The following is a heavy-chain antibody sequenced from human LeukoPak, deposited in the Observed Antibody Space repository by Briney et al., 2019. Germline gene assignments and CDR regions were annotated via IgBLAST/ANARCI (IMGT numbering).Heavy chain of an antibody. D-gene: IGHD6-13*01. CDR1: GGSISSSSYY. V-gene: IGHV4-39*07. J-gene: IGHJ3*02. CDR3: ARPRAGSSSWADAFDI. Sequence: SETLSLTCTVSGGSISSSSYYWGWIRQPPGKGLEWIGSIYYSGSTYYNPSLKSRVTISVDTSKNQFSLKLSSVTAADTAMYYCARPRAGSSSWADAFDIWGQGTMVTVSS. CDR2: IYYSGST.